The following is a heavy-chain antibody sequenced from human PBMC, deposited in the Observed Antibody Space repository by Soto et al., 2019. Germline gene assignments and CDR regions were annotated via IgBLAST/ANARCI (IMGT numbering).Heavy chain of an antibody. CDR1: GFTFSSYW. D-gene: IGHD3-10*01. CDR3: AREVQYYYGSGYPNY. Sequence: GSLRLSCAASGFTFSSYWMSWVRQAPGKGLEWVANIKQDGSEKYYVDSVKGRFTISRDNAKNSLYLQMNSLRAEDTAVYYCAREVQYYYGSGYPNYWGQGTLVTVSS. V-gene: IGHV3-7*05. CDR2: IKQDGSEK. J-gene: IGHJ4*02.